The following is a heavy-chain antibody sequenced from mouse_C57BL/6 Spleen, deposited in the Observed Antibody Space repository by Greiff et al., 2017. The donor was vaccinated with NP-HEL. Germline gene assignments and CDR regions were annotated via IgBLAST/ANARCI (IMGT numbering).Heavy chain of an antibody. D-gene: IGHD2-4*01. Sequence: QVQLQQSGAELVKPGASVKISCKASGYAFSSYWMNWVKQRPGKGLEWIGQIYPGDGDTNYNGKFKGKATLTADKSSSTAYMQLSSLTSEDSAVYFCARSDYDYDSGAMDYWGQGTSVTVSS. V-gene: IGHV1-80*01. CDR2: IYPGDGDT. CDR1: GYAFSSYW. CDR3: ARSDYDYDSGAMDY. J-gene: IGHJ4*01.